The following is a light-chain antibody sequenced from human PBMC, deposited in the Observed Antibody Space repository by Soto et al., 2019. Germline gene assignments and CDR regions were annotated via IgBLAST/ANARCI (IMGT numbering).Light chain of an antibody. J-gene: IGKJ3*01. CDR1: QSISSW. CDR2: KAS. Sequence: DIQMTQSPPTLSASVGDRVPSTCRATQSISSWLAWYQQKPGKAPKLLIYKASSLESGGPSRFSGSGSGTEFTLTIRSLRPYDFATYYCQQSFTVGRGNKVDIK. CDR3: QQSFT. V-gene: IGKV1-5*03.